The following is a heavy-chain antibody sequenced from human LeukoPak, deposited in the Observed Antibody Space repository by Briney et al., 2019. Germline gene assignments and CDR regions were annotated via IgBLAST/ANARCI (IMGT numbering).Heavy chain of an antibody. CDR3: ARRYCSSTSCNPYFFDY. V-gene: IGHV5-51*01. J-gene: IGHJ4*02. D-gene: IGHD2-2*01. CDR1: GYTFTNHY. Sequence: GESLKISCKGSGYTFTNHYIGWVRQTPGKGLEWMGIISPGDSDARYSPSFQGQVTISADKSISTAYLRWSSLKASDTAMYYCARRYCSSTSCNPYFFDYWGQGTLVTVSS. CDR2: ISPGDSDA.